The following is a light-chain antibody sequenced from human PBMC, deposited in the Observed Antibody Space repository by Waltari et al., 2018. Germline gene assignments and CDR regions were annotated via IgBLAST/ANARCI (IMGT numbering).Light chain of an antibody. CDR1: SSDVGGYNY. Sequence: QSALTQPASVSGSPGQSITISCTGTSSDVGGYNYVSWYQQHPGKAPKLMIYEVSNRPSVLSNRFSGSKSGNTASLTISGLQAEDEADYYCSSYTTSSTVVFGGGTKLTVL. J-gene: IGLJ3*02. CDR2: EVS. CDR3: SSYTTSSTVV. V-gene: IGLV2-14*01.